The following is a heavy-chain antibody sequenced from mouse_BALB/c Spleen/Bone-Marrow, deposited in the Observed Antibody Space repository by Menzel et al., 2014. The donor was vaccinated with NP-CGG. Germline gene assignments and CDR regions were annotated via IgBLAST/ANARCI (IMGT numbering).Heavy chain of an antibody. V-gene: IGHV14-3*02. CDR3: ASYRYGWYFDV. J-gene: IGHJ1*01. Sequence: VQLQQSGAELVKPGASVKLSCTASGFNIKDTYLHWVKPRPEQGLDWIGRIDPAIFTKYDPKFQGKSTIIADTSSNTAYLHLSSLTSEDTAVYYCASYRYGWYFDVWGAGTTVTVSS. D-gene: IGHD2-14*01. CDR2: IDPAIFT. CDR1: GFNIKDTY.